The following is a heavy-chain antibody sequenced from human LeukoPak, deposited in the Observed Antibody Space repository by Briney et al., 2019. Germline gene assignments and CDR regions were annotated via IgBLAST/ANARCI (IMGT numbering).Heavy chain of an antibody. CDR1: GFTFSSYA. D-gene: IGHD3-22*01. V-gene: IGHV3-30*01. CDR3: ARSWVPALDNSGYGMGDY. J-gene: IGHJ4*02. Sequence: PGGSLRLSCAASGFTFSSYAMHWVRQAPGKGLEWVAVISYDGSNKYYADSVKGRFTISRDNSKNTLYLQMNSLRAEDTAAYYCARSWVPALDNSGYGMGDYWGQGTLVTVSS. CDR2: ISYDGSNK.